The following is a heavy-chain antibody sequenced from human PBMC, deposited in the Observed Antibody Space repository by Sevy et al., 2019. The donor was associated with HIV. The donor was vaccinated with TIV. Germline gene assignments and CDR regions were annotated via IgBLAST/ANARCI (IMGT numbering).Heavy chain of an antibody. Sequence: SETLSLTCAVYVGSFSGYYWSWIRQPPGKGLEWIGEINHSGSTNYNPSLKSRVTISVDTSKNQFSLKLSSVTAADTAVYYCARVFIVVVVAATHNWFDPWGQGTLVTVSS. CDR2: INHSGST. D-gene: IGHD2-15*01. CDR1: VGSFSGYY. CDR3: ARVFIVVVVAATHNWFDP. J-gene: IGHJ5*02. V-gene: IGHV4-34*01.